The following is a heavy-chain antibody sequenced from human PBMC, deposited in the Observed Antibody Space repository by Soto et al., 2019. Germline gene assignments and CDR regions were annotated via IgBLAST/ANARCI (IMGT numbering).Heavy chain of an antibody. V-gene: IGHV5-10-1*01. CDR1: GYSFTSYW. Sequence: LKISCKGSGYSFTSYWISWVRQMPGKGLEWMGRIDPSDSYTNYSPSFQGHVTISADKSISTAYLQWSSLKASDTAMYYCARHSLLWFGEDPYGMDVWGQGTTVTVSS. J-gene: IGHJ6*02. CDR3: ARHSLLWFGEDPYGMDV. CDR2: IDPSDSYT. D-gene: IGHD3-10*01.